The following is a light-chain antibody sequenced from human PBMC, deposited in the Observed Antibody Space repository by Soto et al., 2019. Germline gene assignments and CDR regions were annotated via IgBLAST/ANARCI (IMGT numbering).Light chain of an antibody. CDR1: ASNIGVHF. Sequence: QSVLTQPPSASGTPGQRVTISCSGSASNIGVHFVYWYQQVPGTAPKLLIYSDNQRPSGVPERFSGSKSGASASLAISGLRSEDEAVYYCSAWDDILSGVVIGGGTKLTVL. J-gene: IGLJ3*02. V-gene: IGLV1-47*02. CDR2: SDN. CDR3: SAWDDILSGVV.